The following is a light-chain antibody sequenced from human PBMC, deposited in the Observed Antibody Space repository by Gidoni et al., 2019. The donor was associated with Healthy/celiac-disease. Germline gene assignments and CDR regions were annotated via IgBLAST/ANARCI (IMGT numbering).Light chain of an antibody. Sequence: HELTQPPSVSGSPGQTASITCPGDKLGDKYACWYQQKPGPSPVLVIYQDSKRPSGIPERFSGSNSGNTATLTISGTQAMDEADYYCQAWDSSTVVFGGGTKLTVL. CDR1: KLGDKY. J-gene: IGLJ2*01. CDR2: QDS. CDR3: QAWDSSTVV. V-gene: IGLV3-1*01.